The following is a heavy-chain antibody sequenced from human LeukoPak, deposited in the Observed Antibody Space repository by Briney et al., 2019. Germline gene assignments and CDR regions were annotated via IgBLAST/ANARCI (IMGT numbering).Heavy chain of an antibody. CDR2: INHSGST. CDR3: ARGGGAKSFYDSSGYYDDYFDY. D-gene: IGHD3-22*01. Sequence: SETLSLTCAVYGGSFSGYYWSWIRQPPGKGLEWIGEINHSGSTNYNPSLKSRVTISEDTSKNQFSLKLSSVTAADTAVYYCARGGGAKSFYDSSGYYDDYFDYWGQGTLVTVSS. J-gene: IGHJ4*02. CDR1: GGSFSGYY. V-gene: IGHV4-34*01.